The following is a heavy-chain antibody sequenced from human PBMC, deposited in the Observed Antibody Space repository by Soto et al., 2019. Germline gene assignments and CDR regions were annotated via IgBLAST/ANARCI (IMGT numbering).Heavy chain of an antibody. Sequence: SETLSLTCTVSGGSISSSSYYWGWVRQPPGKGLEWIGSVYYSGSTYHNPSLKSRVTISVDTSKTQFSLKLTSVTAADTAVYYCARHDCRSGSCRRGTFDPWGQGTLVTVSS. J-gene: IGHJ5*02. CDR1: GGSISSSSYY. CDR3: ARHDCRSGSCRRGTFDP. D-gene: IGHD2-2*01. V-gene: IGHV4-39*01. CDR2: VYYSGST.